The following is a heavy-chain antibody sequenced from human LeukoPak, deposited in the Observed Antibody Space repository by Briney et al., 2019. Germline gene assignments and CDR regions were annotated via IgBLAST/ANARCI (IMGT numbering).Heavy chain of an antibody. D-gene: IGHD3-22*01. CDR3: ARVQRYYDSSGYYPFDY. CDR2: IKQDGSEK. Sequence: GGSPRLSCAASGFTFSSYWMSWVRQAPGKGLEWVANIKQDGSEKYYVDSVKGRFTISRDNAKNSLYLQMNSLRAEDTAVYYCARVQRYYDSSGYYPFDYWGQGTLVTVSS. CDR1: GFTFSSYW. V-gene: IGHV3-7*01. J-gene: IGHJ4*02.